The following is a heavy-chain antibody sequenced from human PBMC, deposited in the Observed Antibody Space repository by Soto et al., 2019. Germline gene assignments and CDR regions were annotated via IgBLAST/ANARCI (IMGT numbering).Heavy chain of an antibody. CDR3: ARGVSLVTREYYFDS. CDR2: INPNGGTT. CDR1: GYIFTTYY. J-gene: IGHJ4*02. V-gene: IGHV1-46*01. D-gene: IGHD5-18*01. Sequence: QVQLVQSGAEVKKPGASVKVACKASGYIFTTYYMHWVRQAPGQGLEWMGIINPNGGTTTYAQKLKGRVTMTRDTSTSTVYIEIGRLRSEDTAVYYCARGVSLVTREYYFDSWGQGPLVTVAS.